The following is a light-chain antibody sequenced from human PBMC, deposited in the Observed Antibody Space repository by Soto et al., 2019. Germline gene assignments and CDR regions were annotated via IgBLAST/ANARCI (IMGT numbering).Light chain of an antibody. CDR1: SSDVGGYNY. CDR3: SSYTSSSTLLV. V-gene: IGLV2-14*01. Sequence: QSVLTQPASVSGSPGQSITISCTGTSSDVGGYNYVSWYQQHPGKATKLMIYDVSYRPSGVSNRFSGSKSGNTASLTISGLQSEDEADYYCSSYTSSSTLLVFGTGTKVTV. CDR2: DVS. J-gene: IGLJ1*01.